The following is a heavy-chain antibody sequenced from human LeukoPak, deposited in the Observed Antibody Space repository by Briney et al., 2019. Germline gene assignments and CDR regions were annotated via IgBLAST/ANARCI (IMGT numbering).Heavy chain of an antibody. CDR2: IKGDGIST. Sequence: GGSLRLSCAASGFDFSSNWMHWVRHAPGQGLVWVSRIKGDGISTNYADSVKGRFTISRDIAKNMLYLQMNSLRVEDTGVYYCAKDHYWSIDYWGRGTLVTVSS. D-gene: IGHD3-3*01. CDR3: AKDHYWSIDY. V-gene: IGHV3-74*01. CDR1: GFDFSSNW. J-gene: IGHJ4*02.